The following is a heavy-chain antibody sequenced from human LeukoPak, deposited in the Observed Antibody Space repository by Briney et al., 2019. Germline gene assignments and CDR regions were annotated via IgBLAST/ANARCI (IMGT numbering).Heavy chain of an antibody. CDR1: GGSISSSSYY. Sequence: SETLSLTCTVSGGSISSSSYYWGWIRQPPGKGLEWIGSIYYSGSTYYNPSLKSRVTITVDTSKNQCSLKLSSVTAADTAVYYCARQAYYYGSGSYYSPFDYWGQGTLVTVSS. CDR3: ARQAYYYGSGSYYSPFDY. D-gene: IGHD3-10*01. CDR2: IYYSGST. V-gene: IGHV4-39*01. J-gene: IGHJ4*02.